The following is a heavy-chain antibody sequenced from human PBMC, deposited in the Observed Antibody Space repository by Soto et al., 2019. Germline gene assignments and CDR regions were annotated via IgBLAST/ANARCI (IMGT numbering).Heavy chain of an antibody. CDR3: ARSQRYYYDSSGYYESFDY. V-gene: IGHV5-51*01. D-gene: IGHD3-22*01. CDR2: IYPGDSDT. CDR1: GYSFTNYW. J-gene: IGHJ4*02. Sequence: PGESLKISCKGSGYSFTNYWIGWVRQMPGNDLEWMGIIYPGDSDTKYSPSFQGQVTMSVDKSISTAYLQWSSLKASDTAMYYCARSQRYYYDSSGYYESFDYWGQGTLVTVSS.